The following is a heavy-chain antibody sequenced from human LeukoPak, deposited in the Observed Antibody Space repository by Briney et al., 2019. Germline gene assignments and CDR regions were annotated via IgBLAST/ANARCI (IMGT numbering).Heavy chain of an antibody. Sequence: GGSLRLSCAASGFTLSSYAMSWVRQAPGKGLEWVSAISGSGGSTYYADSVKGRFTISRDNSKNTPYLQMNSLRAEDTAVYYCAKSGYCTNGVCAHDYWGQGTLVTVSS. D-gene: IGHD2-8*01. V-gene: IGHV3-23*01. CDR3: AKSGYCTNGVCAHDY. J-gene: IGHJ4*02. CDR1: GFTLSSYA. CDR2: ISGSGGST.